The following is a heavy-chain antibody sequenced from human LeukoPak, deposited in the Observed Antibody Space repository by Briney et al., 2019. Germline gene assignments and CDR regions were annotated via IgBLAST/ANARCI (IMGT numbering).Heavy chain of an antibody. J-gene: IGHJ4*02. Sequence: QPGGSLRLSCAASGFTFSSYGMHWVRQAPGKGLEWVAVISYDGNNKYYADSVKGRFTISRDNSKNTLYLQMNSLRAEDTAVYYCAKDRRGGGDGYNDYWGQGTLVTVSS. CDR3: AKDRRGGGDGYNDY. CDR1: GFTFSSYG. V-gene: IGHV3-30*18. CDR2: ISYDGNNK. D-gene: IGHD5-24*01.